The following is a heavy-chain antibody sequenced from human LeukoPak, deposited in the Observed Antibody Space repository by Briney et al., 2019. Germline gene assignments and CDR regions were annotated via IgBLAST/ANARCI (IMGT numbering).Heavy chain of an antibody. V-gene: IGHV4-61*01. CDR2: IYYSGST. Sequence: PSETLSLTCTVSGGSVSSATYYWNWIRQPPGKGLEWIGYIYYSGSTNYNPSLKSRVTISVDTSKNQFSLNLSSVTAADTAVYYCARARYWSGGSCYYNNWFDPWGQGTLVTVSS. CDR3: ARARYWSGGSCYYNNWFDP. D-gene: IGHD2-15*01. J-gene: IGHJ5*02. CDR1: GGSVSSATYY.